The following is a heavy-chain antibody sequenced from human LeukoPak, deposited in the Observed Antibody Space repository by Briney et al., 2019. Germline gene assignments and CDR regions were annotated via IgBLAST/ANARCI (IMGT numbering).Heavy chain of an antibody. D-gene: IGHD5/OR15-5a*01. CDR1: GFTFSSYA. Sequence: PGGSLRLSCAASGFTFSSYAMHWVRQAPGKGLEWVAVISYDGSNKYYADSVKDRFTISRDNSKNTLYLQMNSLRAEDTAVYYCARDLLLYDTEYFQHWGQGTLVTVSS. V-gene: IGHV3-30*04. J-gene: IGHJ1*01. CDR2: ISYDGSNK. CDR3: ARDLLLYDTEYFQH.